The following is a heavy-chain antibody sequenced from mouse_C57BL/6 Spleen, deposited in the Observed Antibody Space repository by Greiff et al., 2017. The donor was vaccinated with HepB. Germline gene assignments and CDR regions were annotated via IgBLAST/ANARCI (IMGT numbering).Heavy chain of an antibody. CDR2: ISYDGSN. CDR1: GYSITSGYY. J-gene: IGHJ4*01. CDR3: ARETTVVATDYAMDY. V-gene: IGHV3-6*01. D-gene: IGHD1-1*01. Sequence: EVQRVESGPGLVKPSQSLSLTCSVTGYSITSGYYWNWIRQFPGNKLEWMGYISYDGSNNYNPSLKNRISITRDTSKNQFFLKLNSVTTEDTATYYCARETTVVATDYAMDYWGQGTSVTVSS.